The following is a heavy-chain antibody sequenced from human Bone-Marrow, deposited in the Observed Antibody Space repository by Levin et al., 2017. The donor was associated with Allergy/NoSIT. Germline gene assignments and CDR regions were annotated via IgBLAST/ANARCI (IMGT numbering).Heavy chain of an antibody. CDR3: ARGGGYSYDKFDY. CDR1: GFTFSSYW. V-gene: IGHV3-74*01. J-gene: IGHJ4*02. D-gene: IGHD5-18*01. CDR2: INSDGSST. Sequence: PGGSLRLSCAASGFTFSSYWMHWVRQAPGKGLVWVSRINSDGSSTSYADSVKGRFTISRDNAKNTLYLQMNSLRAEDTAVYYCARGGGYSYDKFDYWGQGTLVTVSS.